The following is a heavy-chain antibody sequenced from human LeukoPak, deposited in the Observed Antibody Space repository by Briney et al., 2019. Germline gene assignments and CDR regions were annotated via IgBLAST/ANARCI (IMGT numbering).Heavy chain of an antibody. CDR3: ARGRKYYYDSSRFDY. J-gene: IGHJ4*02. CDR2: INHSGST. Sequence: SETLSLTCAVYGGSFSGYYWSWIRQPPGKGLGWIGAINHSGSTNYNPSLKSRVTISVDTSKNQFSLKLSSVTDADTAVYYCARGRKYYYDSSRFDYWGQGTLVTVSS. CDR1: GGSFSGYY. D-gene: IGHD3-22*01. V-gene: IGHV4-34*01.